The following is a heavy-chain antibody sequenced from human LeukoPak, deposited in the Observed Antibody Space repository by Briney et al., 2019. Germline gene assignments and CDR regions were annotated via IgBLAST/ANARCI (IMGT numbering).Heavy chain of an antibody. Sequence: SVKVSCKASGGTFSSYAISWVRQAPGQGLEWMGGIIPIFGTANYAQKFQGRVTITTDESTNTAYMELRSLRSDDTAVYYCARVECSSTSCYNVWFDPWGQGTLVSVSS. J-gene: IGHJ5*02. CDR1: GGTFSSYA. D-gene: IGHD2-2*02. CDR2: IIPIFGTA. V-gene: IGHV1-69*05. CDR3: ARVECSSTSCYNVWFDP.